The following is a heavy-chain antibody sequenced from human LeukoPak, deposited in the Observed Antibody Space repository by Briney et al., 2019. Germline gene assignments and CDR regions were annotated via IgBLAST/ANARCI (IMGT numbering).Heavy chain of an antibody. CDR3: ARQHSGIHMDV. CDR1: GGSISSYY. D-gene: IGHD1-26*01. J-gene: IGHJ6*03. Sequence: NPSETLSLTCTVSGGSISSYYWSWIRQPPGKGLEWIGYIYYSGSTNYNPSLKSRVTISVDTSKNQFSLKLNSVTAADTGVYYCARQHSGIHMDVWGTGTTVTISS. V-gene: IGHV4-59*08. CDR2: IYYSGST.